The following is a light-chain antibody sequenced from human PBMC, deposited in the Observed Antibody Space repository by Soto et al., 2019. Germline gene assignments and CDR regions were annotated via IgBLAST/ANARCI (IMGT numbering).Light chain of an antibody. CDR2: DAS. Sequence: DIQMTQSPSTLSASVGDRVTIACRASQSISSYLAWYQRTPGKAPKLLIYDASNLEAGVPSRFSGSGSGTEFTLTISSLQPDDFATYYGQQYSSYPLTFGGGTKVEI. V-gene: IGKV1-5*01. CDR3: QQYSSYPLT. CDR1: QSISSY. J-gene: IGKJ4*01.